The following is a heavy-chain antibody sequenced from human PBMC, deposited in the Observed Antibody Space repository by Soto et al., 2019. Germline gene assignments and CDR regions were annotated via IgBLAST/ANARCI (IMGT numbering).Heavy chain of an antibody. J-gene: IGHJ3*02. CDR2: MSCSADTT. D-gene: IGHD1-7*01. CDR1: GFTFSTYV. Sequence: EVQLLESGGGLVQPGGSLRLSCAASGFTFSTYVMNWVRQAPGKGLEWVSTMSCSADTTFYADSVKGRFTISRDNSRDTMFLQINRLRADDAALDYCSRRAKTATTNWGAFNIFGQGTMVTVSS. V-gene: IGHV3-23*01. CDR3: SRRAKTATTNWGAFNI.